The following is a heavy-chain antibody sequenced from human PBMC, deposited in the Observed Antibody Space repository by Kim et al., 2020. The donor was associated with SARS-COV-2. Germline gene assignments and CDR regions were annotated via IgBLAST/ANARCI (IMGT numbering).Heavy chain of an antibody. CDR3: ARVETYVLYW. D-gene: IGHD2-15*01. CDR1: GGSISSDY. Sequence: ETLALTCTVSGGSISSDYWSWIRQPPGKGLEWIGFVYYTGSTNYNPPLKSRVTISVDTSKNQFSLKLNSVTAADTAVYYFARVETYVLYWGGQ. J-gene: IGHJ3*01. CDR2: VYYTGST. V-gene: IGHV4-59*01.